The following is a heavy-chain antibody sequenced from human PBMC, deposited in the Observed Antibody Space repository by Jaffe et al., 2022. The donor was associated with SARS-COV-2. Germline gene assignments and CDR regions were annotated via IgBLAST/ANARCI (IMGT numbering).Heavy chain of an antibody. CDR2: INHSGST. D-gene: IGHD6-13*01. V-gene: IGHV4-34*01. J-gene: IGHJ6*02. CDR1: GGSFSGYY. CDR3: ARWRVIKQQLVLVDYYYYGMDV. Sequence: QVQLQQWGAGLLKPSETLSLTCAVYGGSFSGYYWSWIRQPPGKGLEWIGEINHSGSTNYNPSLKSRVTISVDTSKNQFSLKLSSVTAADTAVYYCARWRVIKQQLVLVDYYYYGMDVWGQGTTVTVSS.